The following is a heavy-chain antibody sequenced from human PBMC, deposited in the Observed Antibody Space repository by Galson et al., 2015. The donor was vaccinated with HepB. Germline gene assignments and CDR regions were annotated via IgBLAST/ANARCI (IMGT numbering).Heavy chain of an antibody. Sequence: SLRLSCAASGFTFSSYGMHWVRQAPGKGLEWVAFIRYDGSNKYYADSVKGRFTISRDNSKNTLYLQMNSLRAEDTAVYYCAKDPSYYYDSSGYYYYYYGMDVWGQGTTVTVSS. D-gene: IGHD3-22*01. V-gene: IGHV3-30*02. CDR3: AKDPSYYYDSSGYYYYYYGMDV. CDR1: GFTFSSYG. CDR2: IRYDGSNK. J-gene: IGHJ6*02.